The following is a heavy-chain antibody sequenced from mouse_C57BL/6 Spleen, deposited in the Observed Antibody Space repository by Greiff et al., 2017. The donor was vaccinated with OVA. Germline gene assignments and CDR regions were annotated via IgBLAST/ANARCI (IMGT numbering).Heavy chain of an antibody. J-gene: IGHJ2*01. D-gene: IGHD2-4*01. V-gene: IGHV1-55*01. Sequence: QVQLQQPGAELVKPGASVKMSCKASGYTFTSYWITWVKQRPGQGLEWIGDIYPGSGSTNYNEKFKSKATLTVDTSSSTAYMQLSSLTSEDSAVYYCARGYYDYDGFDYWGQGTTLTVSS. CDR1: GYTFTSYW. CDR2: IYPGSGST. CDR3: ARGYYDYDGFDY.